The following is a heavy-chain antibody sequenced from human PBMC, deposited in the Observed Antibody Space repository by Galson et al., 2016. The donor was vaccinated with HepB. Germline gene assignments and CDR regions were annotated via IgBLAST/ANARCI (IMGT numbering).Heavy chain of an antibody. Sequence: SLRLSCAASGFTFTSHWMHWVRQAPGKGLVWVSRINDDGRSTIYADSVTGRFAISRDNAKNTLYLQMNSLRAEDTAVYYCARKSNLGYGSGFDYWGQGTLATVSS. V-gene: IGHV3-74*01. CDR1: GFTFTSHW. CDR2: INDDGRST. J-gene: IGHJ4*02. CDR3: ARKSNLGYGSGFDY. D-gene: IGHD3-10*01.